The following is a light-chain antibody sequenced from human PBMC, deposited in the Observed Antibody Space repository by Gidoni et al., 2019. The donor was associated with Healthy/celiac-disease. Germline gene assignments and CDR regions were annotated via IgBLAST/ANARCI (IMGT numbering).Light chain of an antibody. V-gene: IGKV1-27*01. J-gene: IGKJ1*01. CDR1: QGISNS. CDR2: AAS. CDR3: QKYNSAPRT. Sequence: DIQMTQSPSSLSASVGDRVTITCRASQGISNSLAWYQQKPGKVPKLLIYAASTLQSGVPSRFSGSGSGTDFTLTISSLQPEDVATYYCQKYNSAPRTFXQXTKVEIK.